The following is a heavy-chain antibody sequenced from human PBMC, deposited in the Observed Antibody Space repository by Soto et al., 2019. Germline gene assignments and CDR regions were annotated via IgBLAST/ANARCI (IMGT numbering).Heavy chain of an antibody. CDR1: GFSSFA. V-gene: IGHV3-23*01. Sequence: EVQLLESGGGLVQPGGSLRLSCTTSGFSSFAMSWVRQAPGKGLGWVAGISSSGGTTIYADSVKGRFTLSRDNSRDTLVLQMTSLRAEDTATYYCAKMTSVTLRGYFDYWGQGTLVTVSS. CDR2: ISSSGGTT. CDR3: AKMTSVTLRGYFDY. D-gene: IGHD4-17*01. J-gene: IGHJ4*02.